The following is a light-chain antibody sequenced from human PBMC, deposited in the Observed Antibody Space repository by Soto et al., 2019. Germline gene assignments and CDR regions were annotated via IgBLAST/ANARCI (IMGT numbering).Light chain of an antibody. CDR1: SSDVGGYNF. J-gene: IGLJ1*01. V-gene: IGLV2-14*01. CDR2: EVS. Sequence: QSALTQPASVSGSPGQSITISCTGTSSDVGGYNFVSWYQQHPGKAPKLMIYEVSNRPSGVSNRFSGSKSGNTASLTISGLQAEDEADYYCSSYTSSTPLGYVFGTGTKVTVL. CDR3: SSYTSSTPLGYV.